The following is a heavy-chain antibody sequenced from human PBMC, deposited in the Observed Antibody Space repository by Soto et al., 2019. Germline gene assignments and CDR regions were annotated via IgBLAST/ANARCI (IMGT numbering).Heavy chain of an antibody. J-gene: IGHJ3*02. CDR2: ILVGGST. V-gene: IGHV3-23*01. CDR1: GFICSSYD. Sequence: GGSLRLSCAVSGFICSSYDMSWVRQAPGKGLEWVSTILVGGSTHYEDSVKGRFTISRDTSKNTVYLQMNRLTGGDTAVYYCAKATATSGGAFEIYGQGTMVTVSS. CDR3: AKATATSGGAFEI. D-gene: IGHD1-1*01.